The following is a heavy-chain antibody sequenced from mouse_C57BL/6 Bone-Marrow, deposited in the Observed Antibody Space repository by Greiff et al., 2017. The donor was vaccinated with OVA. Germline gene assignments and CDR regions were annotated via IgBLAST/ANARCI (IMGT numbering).Heavy chain of an antibody. CDR1: GYTFTNYW. CDR2: IYPGGGYT. CDR3: ARSPIYSYFDY. V-gene: IGHV1-63*01. J-gene: IGHJ2*01. Sequence: QVQLKQSGAELVRPGTSVKMSCKASGYTFTNYWIGWAKQRPGHGLEWIGDIYPGGGYTNYNEKFKGKATLTADKSSRTAYMQFSSLTSEDSAIYYCARSPIYSYFDYWGQGTTLTVSS. D-gene: IGHD2-1*01.